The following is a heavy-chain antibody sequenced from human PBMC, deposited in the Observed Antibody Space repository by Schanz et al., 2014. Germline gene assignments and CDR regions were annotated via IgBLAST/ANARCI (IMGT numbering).Heavy chain of an antibody. V-gene: IGHV3-21*01. CDR3: ARGRARQLVHWFDP. J-gene: IGHJ5*02. CDR2: LSGGSSYI. D-gene: IGHD6-13*01. CDR1: GFTFNSYA. Sequence: VQLVESGGGVVQPGRSLRLSCAASGFTFNSYAMHWVRQAPGKGLEWVSSLSGGSSYIFYADSVKGRFTISRDNARYSLYLEMNSLRAEDTAVYYCARGRARQLVHWFDPWGQGTLVTVSS.